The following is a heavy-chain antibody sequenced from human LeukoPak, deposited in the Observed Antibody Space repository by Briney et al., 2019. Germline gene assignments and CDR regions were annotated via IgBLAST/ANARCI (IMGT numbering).Heavy chain of an antibody. D-gene: IGHD3-3*01. V-gene: IGHV3-48*03. CDR2: ISSSGSTI. Sequence: GGSLRLSCAASGFTFSSYEMTWVRQAPGKGLEWVSYISSSGSTIYYADSVKGRFTISRDHAKNSLYLQMNSLRAEDTAVYYCARDLWDFWSGFDYWGQGTLVTVSS. CDR1: GFTFSSYE. CDR3: ARDLWDFWSGFDY. J-gene: IGHJ4*02.